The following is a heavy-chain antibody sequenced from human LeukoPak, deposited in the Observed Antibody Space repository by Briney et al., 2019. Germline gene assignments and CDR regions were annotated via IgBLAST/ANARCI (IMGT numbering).Heavy chain of an antibody. J-gene: IGHJ4*02. CDR2: IIPIFGTA. CDR3: ARVHCSSTSCPLYYFGY. V-gene: IGHV1-69*05. Sequence: SVKVSCKASGGTFSSYAISWVRQAPGQGLEWMGRIIPIFGTANYAQKFQGRVTITTGESTSTAYMELSSLRSEDTAVYYCARVHCSSTSCPLYYFGYWGQGTLVTVSS. CDR1: GGTFSSYA. D-gene: IGHD2-2*01.